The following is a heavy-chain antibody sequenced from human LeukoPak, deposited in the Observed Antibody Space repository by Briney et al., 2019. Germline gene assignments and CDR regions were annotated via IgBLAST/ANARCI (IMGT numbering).Heavy chain of an antibody. J-gene: IGHJ4*02. CDR2: INHSGST. D-gene: IGHD6-13*01. V-gene: IGHV4-39*07. CDR3: ARRGLSPFPAAAGTDFDY. CDR1: GGSISSSSYY. Sequence: PSETLSLTCTVSGGSISSSSYYWGWIRQPPGKGLEWIGEINHSGSTNYNPSLKSRVTISVDTSKNQFSLKLSSVTAADTAVYYCARRGLSPFPAAAGTDFDYWGQGTLVTVSS.